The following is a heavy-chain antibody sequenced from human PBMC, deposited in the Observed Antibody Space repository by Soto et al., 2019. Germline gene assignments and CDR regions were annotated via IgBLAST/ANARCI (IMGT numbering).Heavy chain of an antibody. CDR2: INHSGST. J-gene: IGHJ5*02. CDR3: ARGRYSSGWYRGWFDP. D-gene: IGHD6-19*01. CDR1: GGSFSGYY. Sequence: QVQLQQWGAGLLKPSETLSLTCAVYGGSFSGYYWSWIRQPPGKGLEWIGEINHSGSTNYNPSLKSRVNISVDTSKNQFSLKLSSVTAADTAVYYCARGRYSSGWYRGWFDPWGQGTLVTVSS. V-gene: IGHV4-34*01.